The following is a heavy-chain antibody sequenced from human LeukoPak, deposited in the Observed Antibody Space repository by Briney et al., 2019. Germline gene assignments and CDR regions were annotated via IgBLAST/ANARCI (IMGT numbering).Heavy chain of an antibody. Sequence: SVKVSCKASGGTFSSYAISWVRQAPGQGLEWMGGIIPIFGTANYAQKFQGRVTITTDESTSTAYMELSSLRSEDTAVYYCARTLGGYCSSTSCTFDYWGQGTLVTVSS. J-gene: IGHJ4*02. CDR2: IIPIFGTA. V-gene: IGHV1-69*05. CDR3: ARTLGGYCSSTSCTFDY. CDR1: GGTFSSYA. D-gene: IGHD2-2*01.